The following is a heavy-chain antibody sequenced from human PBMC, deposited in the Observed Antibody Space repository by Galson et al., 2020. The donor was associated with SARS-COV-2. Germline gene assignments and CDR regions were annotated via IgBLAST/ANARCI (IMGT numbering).Heavy chain of an antibody. CDR2: IYYGGTT. Sequence: ASETLSLTCTVSGGSISTNNCFWGWIRQPPGKGLEWIGSIYYGGTTYYNPSLKSRLTISMDTSKNQFSLNLSSVTAADTAVYYCSRGQCYGSIWSIVDPFDHWGQGTLVTVS. D-gene: IGHD6-13*01. V-gene: IGHV4-39*07. J-gene: IGHJ4*02. CDR1: GGSISTNNCF. CDR3: SRGQCYGSIWSIVDPFDH.